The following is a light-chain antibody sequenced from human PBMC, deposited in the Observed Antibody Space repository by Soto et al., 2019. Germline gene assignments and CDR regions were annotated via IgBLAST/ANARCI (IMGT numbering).Light chain of an antibody. Sequence: EIVCTPSPGTVSLSPGARATLSCRASQSVSSIYLAWYQQKPGQAPRLLIYGASSRPTGIPDRFSGSGSGTDFTLTLRSLQTEDFAVYYCKPYGSSELTVGGGTKGDI. J-gene: IGKJ4*01. CDR3: KPYGSSELT. CDR2: GAS. V-gene: IGKV3-20*01. CDR1: QSVSSIY.